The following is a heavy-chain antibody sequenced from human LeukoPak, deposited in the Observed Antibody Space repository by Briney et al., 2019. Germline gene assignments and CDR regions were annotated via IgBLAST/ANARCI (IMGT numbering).Heavy chain of an antibody. CDR2: LSYDGSNE. Sequence: GGSLRLSCAASGFTVSSYAMHWVRQAPGKGLEWVAVLSYDGSNEYYADSVKGRFTISRDNSKNTLDLQMNSLRVEDTAVYYCAKMEDRLTLTRGVIIGRDWGQGTLVTVSS. D-gene: IGHD3-10*01. V-gene: IGHV3-30*18. J-gene: IGHJ4*02. CDR3: AKMEDRLTLTRGVIIGRD. CDR1: GFTVSSYA.